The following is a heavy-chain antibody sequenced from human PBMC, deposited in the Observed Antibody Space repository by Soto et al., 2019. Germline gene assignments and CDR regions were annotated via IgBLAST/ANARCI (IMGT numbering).Heavy chain of an antibody. J-gene: IGHJ6*02. V-gene: IGHV4-61*01. Sequence: QVQLQESGPGLVKPSETLSLTCTVSGGSVSSGSYYWSWIRQPPGKGLEWIGYIYYSGSTNYNSSLKSRVTISVATSKNQFSLKLSSVTAADTAVYYCAGEGYGPYYFYYYAMDVWGQGTTVTVSS. D-gene: IGHD5-18*01. CDR3: AGEGYGPYYFYYYAMDV. CDR1: GGSVSSGSYY. CDR2: IYYSGST.